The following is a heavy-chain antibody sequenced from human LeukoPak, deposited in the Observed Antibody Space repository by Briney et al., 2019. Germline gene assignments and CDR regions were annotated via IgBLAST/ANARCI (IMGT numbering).Heavy chain of an antibody. J-gene: IGHJ4*02. D-gene: IGHD1-26*01. CDR1: GFTFSTSW. CDR2: INDDGSTT. Sequence: GGSLRLSCAASGFTFSTSWMHWLRQAPGKGLVWVSRINDDGSTTTYADSMKGRFTIYGDNAKSTLYLQMNSLRAEDTAVYYCARGLGSATDFWGEGTLVTVSS. CDR3: ARGLGSATDF. V-gene: IGHV3-74*01.